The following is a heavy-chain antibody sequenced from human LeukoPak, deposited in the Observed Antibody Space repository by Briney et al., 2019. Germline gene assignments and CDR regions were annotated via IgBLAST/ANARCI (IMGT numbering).Heavy chain of an antibody. D-gene: IGHD3-10*01. CDR1: GFTFSSYG. J-gene: IGHJ4*02. V-gene: IGHV3-30*02. CDR3: AKGVGSSGRIDY. CDR2: IRYDGSNK. Sequence: GGSLRLSCAASGFTFSSYGMHWVRQAPGKGLEWVAFIRYDGSNKYYADSVKGRFTISRDNSKNTLYLQINSLRAEDTAVYYCAKGVGSSGRIDYWGQGTLVTVSS.